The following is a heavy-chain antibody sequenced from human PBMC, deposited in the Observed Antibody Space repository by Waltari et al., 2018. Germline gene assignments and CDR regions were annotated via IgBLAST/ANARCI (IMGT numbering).Heavy chain of an antibody. V-gene: IGHV4-34*01. Sequence: QVQLQQWGAGLLKPSETLSLTCAVYGGSFSGYYWSWIRQPPGKGLEWIGEINHSGSTNSNPSLKSRVTISVDTSKNQFSLKLSSVTAADTAVYYCASRIQLWLWLDYWGQGTLVTVSS. CDR2: INHSGST. D-gene: IGHD5-18*01. CDR1: GGSFSGYY. CDR3: ASRIQLWLWLDY. J-gene: IGHJ4*02.